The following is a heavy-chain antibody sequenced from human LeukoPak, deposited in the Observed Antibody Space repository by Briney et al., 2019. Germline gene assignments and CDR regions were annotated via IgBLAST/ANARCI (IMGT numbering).Heavy chain of an antibody. V-gene: IGHV1-69*04. J-gene: IGHJ4*02. CDR3: ARGDLPSGWYSY. CDR2: IIPILGIA. D-gene: IGHD6-19*01. CDR1: GGTFSSYA. Sequence: ASVKVSCKASGGTFSSYAISWVRQAPGQGLEWMGRIIPILGIANYAQKFQGRVTITADKSTSTAYIELSSLRSEDTAVYYCARGDLPSGWYSYWGQGTLVTVSS.